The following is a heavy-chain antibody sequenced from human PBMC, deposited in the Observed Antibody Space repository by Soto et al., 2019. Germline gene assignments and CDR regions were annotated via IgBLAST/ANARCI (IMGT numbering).Heavy chain of an antibody. CDR3: ARVSGAGSYDRTCYFDY. CDR2: IWYDGSNK. V-gene: IGHV3-33*01. CDR1: GFSFSSYG. Sequence: QVQLVESGGGVVQPGRSLRLSCAASGFSFSSYGMHWVRQAPGKGLEWVAGIWYDGSNKYYGDSAKGRFTVSRDNSMNTLYLEKNSLRAEEKAVYYCARVSGAGSYDRTCYFDYWGQGTLVTVSS. D-gene: IGHD3-22*01. J-gene: IGHJ4*02.